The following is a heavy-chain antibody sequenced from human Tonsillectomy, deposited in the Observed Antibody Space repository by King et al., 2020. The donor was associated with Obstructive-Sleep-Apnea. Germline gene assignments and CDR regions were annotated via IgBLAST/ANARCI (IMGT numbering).Heavy chain of an antibody. CDR1: VGSISSSNW. V-gene: IGHV4-4*02. D-gene: IGHD3-10*01. J-gene: IGHJ6*02. CDR2: IYHSGST. Sequence: HVQLQESGPGLVKPSGTLSLTCAVSVGSISSSNWWSWVRQPPGKGLEWIGEIYHSGSTNYNPSLKSRVTISVDKSKNQFSLKLSSVTAADTAVYYCARDKIRRFGELLGLDYYYYGMDVWGQGTTVTVSS. CDR3: ARDKIRRFGELLGLDYYYYGMDV.